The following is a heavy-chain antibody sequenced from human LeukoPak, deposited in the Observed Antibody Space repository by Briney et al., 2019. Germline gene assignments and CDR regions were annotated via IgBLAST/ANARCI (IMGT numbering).Heavy chain of an antibody. D-gene: IGHD5-18*01. CDR1: GGTFSSYA. V-gene: IGHV1-69*04. J-gene: IGHJ5*02. Sequence: VASVKVSCKASGGTFSSYAISWVRQAPGQGLEWMGRIIPILGIANYAQKFQGRVTITADKSTSTAYMELSSLRSEDTAVYYCARDYFKDTAMATNWFDPWGQGTLVTVSS. CDR3: ARDYFKDTAMATNWFDP. CDR2: IIPILGIA.